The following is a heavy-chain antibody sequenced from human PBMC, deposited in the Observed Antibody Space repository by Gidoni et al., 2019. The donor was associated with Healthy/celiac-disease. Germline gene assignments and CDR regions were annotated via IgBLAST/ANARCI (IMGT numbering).Heavy chain of an antibody. D-gene: IGHD3-9*01. Sequence: EVQLVESGGGVVRPGGSLRLSCAASGFTFDDYGMSWVRQAPGKGLEWVSGINWNGGSTGYAASVKGRFTISRDNAKNSLYLQMNSLRAEDTALYYCARVDQFQLRRTGLPDYWGQGTLVTVSS. CDR2: INWNGGST. J-gene: IGHJ4*02. CDR3: ARVDQFQLRRTGLPDY. V-gene: IGHV3-20*04. CDR1: GFTFDDYG.